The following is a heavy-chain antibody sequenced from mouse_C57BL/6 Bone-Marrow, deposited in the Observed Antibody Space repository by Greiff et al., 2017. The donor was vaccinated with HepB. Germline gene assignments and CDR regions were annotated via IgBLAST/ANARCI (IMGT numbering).Heavy chain of an antibody. CDR3: ARPSNLLRGAMDY. CDR2: IYPRSGNT. Sequence: QVQLQQSGAELARPGASVKLSCKASGYTFTSYGISWVKQRTGQGLEWIGEIYPRSGNTYYNEKFKGKATLTADKSSSTAYMELRSLTSEDSAVDFCARPSNLLRGAMDYWGQGTSVTVSS. D-gene: IGHD1-1*01. J-gene: IGHJ4*01. V-gene: IGHV1-81*01. CDR1: GYTFTSYG.